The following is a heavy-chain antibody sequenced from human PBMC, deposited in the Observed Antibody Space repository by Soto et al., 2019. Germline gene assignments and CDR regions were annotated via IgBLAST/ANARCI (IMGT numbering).Heavy chain of an antibody. Sequence: QVQLVQSGAEVKKPGASVKVSCKASGYTFTGYDINWVRQATGQGLEWMGWMNPNSGNTGSAQKFQGRVTMTRDTCTRTAYMELSRLTSEDTAMYYCVRVVGAIDYWGQGTLVTVSS. CDR1: GYTFTGYD. D-gene: IGHD4-17*01. V-gene: IGHV1-8*01. J-gene: IGHJ4*02. CDR3: VRVVGAIDY. CDR2: MNPNSGNT.